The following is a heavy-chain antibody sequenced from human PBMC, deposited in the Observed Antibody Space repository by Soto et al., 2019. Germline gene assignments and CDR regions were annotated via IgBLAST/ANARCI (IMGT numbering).Heavy chain of an antibody. CDR1: SGPSSSHN. CDR2: VYHTGGT. V-gene: IGHV4-59*08. Sequence: QVQLQQSGPGLVKPSETLSLTCTVSSGPSSSHNWGWIRQTPGRVLECIGYVYHTGGTSYHPSLNRRVTVSADTSTNHISLTLTSVNAADTAVYYCVRQGIGYLHGLVDLWGQGTTVTVSS. J-gene: IGHJ6*02. D-gene: IGHD2-15*01. CDR3: VRQGIGYLHGLVDL.